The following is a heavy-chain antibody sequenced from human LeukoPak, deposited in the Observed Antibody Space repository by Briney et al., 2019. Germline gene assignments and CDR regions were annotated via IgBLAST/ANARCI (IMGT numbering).Heavy chain of an antibody. V-gene: IGHV3-30*18. CDR1: GFTFSSYG. CDR2: ITYDGSNK. J-gene: IGHJ5*02. D-gene: IGHD3-3*01. Sequence: GGSLRLSCAASGFTFSSYGRHWVRQAPGKGLEWVAVITYDGSNKYYADSVKGRFTISRDNSKNTLYLQMNSLRAEDTAVYYCAKSNLFLEWLDWFDPWGQGTLVTVSS. CDR3: AKSNLFLEWLDWFDP.